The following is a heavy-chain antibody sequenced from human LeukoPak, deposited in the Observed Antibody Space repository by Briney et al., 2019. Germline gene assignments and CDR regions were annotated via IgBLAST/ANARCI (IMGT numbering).Heavy chain of an antibody. CDR2: IIPIFGTA. J-gene: IGHJ6*02. CDR3: ARADRRADGMDV. Sequence: SVKVSCKASGGTFSSYAISWVRQAPGQGLEWMGGIIPIFGTANYAQKFQGGVTITADESTSTAYMVLSSLRSEDTAVYYCARADRRADGMDVWGQGTTVTVSS. CDR1: GGTFSSYA. V-gene: IGHV1-69*01.